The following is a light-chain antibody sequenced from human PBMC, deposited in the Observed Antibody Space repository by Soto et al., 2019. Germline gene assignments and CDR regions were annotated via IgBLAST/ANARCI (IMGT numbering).Light chain of an antibody. CDR3: QELGT. J-gene: IGKJ3*01. CDR2: EAS. CDR1: QGLRSY. Sequence: DSQLTQSPSSLSASVGDRVTITCRASQGLRSYLAWYQQKPGKAPKLLIYEASTLQTGVPPRFSGSGSGTEFTLTISSLQPEDFASYYCQELGTFGPGTKVEIK. V-gene: IGKV1-9*01.